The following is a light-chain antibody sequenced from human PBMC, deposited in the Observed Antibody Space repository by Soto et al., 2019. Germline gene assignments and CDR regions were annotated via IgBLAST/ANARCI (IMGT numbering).Light chain of an antibody. V-gene: IGKV3D-20*02. CDR2: AAS. J-gene: IGKJ5*01. Sequence: EIVLTQSPGTLSLSPGERVTLSCRASQSVNNNFLSWYQQKPGQAPRLLIYAASSGATGIPARFSGSGSGTDFTLTISSLEPEDFAVYYCQQRSNWPFTFGQGTRLEIK. CDR1: QSVNNNF. CDR3: QQRSNWPFT.